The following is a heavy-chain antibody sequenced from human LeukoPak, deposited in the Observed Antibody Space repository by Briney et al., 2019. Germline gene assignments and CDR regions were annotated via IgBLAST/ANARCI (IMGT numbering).Heavy chain of an antibody. J-gene: IGHJ4*02. V-gene: IGHV3-30-3*01. CDR1: GFTFSSYA. CDR3: ARDLIDY. CDR2: ISYDGSNR. Sequence: GGSLRLSCAASGFTFSSYAMHWVRQAPGKGLEWVAVISYDGSNRYYADSVKGRFTISRDNSKNTLYLQMNSLRAEDTAVYYCARDLIDYWGQGTLVTVSS.